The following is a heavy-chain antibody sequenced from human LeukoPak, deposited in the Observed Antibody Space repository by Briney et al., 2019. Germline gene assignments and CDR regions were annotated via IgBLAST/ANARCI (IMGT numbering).Heavy chain of an antibody. CDR3: AKDLGYCSSTSCYWYYFYMDV. Sequence: PGGSLRLSCAASGFTFNYYGMHWVRQAPGKGLEWVAIISFDGSKTYYADSVKGRFTISRDNSKNTVYLQMNRLRAEDTAVYYCAKDLGYCSSTSCYWYYFYMDVWGKGTTVTVSS. CDR1: GFTFNYYG. D-gene: IGHD2-2*01. CDR2: ISFDGSKT. V-gene: IGHV3-30*18. J-gene: IGHJ6*03.